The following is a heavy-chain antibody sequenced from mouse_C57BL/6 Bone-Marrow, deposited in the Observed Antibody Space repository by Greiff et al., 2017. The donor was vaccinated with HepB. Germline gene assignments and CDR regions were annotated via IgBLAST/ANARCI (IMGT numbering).Heavy chain of an antibody. J-gene: IGHJ3*01. D-gene: IGHD2-3*01. CDR3: ARYGPYDGYCGFAY. V-gene: IGHV1-54*01. CDR1: GYTFTNYS. CDR2: INPGSGGT. Sequence: VQLQQSGAELVRPGTSVKVSCKASGYTFTNYSIEWVKQRPGQGLEWIGVINPGSGGTKYNEKFKGKATLTADKSSSTAYMQLSSLTSEDSAVYFCARYGPYDGYCGFAYWGQGTLVTVSA.